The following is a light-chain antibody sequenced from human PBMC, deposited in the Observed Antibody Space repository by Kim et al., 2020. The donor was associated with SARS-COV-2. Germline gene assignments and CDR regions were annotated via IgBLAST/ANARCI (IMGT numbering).Light chain of an antibody. J-gene: IGKJ1*01. V-gene: IGKV3-20*01. Sequence: EIVLSQSPGTLSLSPGERATLSCRASQSVSSSYLDWYQQKPGQAPRLLIYGAFSRATGIPDRFSGSGSGTDFTLTINRLEPEDFAVYYCQQYGRTFGQGTKVDIK. CDR1: QSVSSSY. CDR2: GAF. CDR3: QQYGRT.